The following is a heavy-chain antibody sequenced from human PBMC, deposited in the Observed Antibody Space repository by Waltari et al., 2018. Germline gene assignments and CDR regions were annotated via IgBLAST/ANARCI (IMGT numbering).Heavy chain of an antibody. V-gene: IGHV3-23*04. J-gene: IGHJ6*02. CDR3: AKAIAPGDYFYYGMDV. D-gene: IGHD6-13*01. CDR1: GFTFNTYA. Sequence: DVQLVESGGGLVQPGGPLRISCPDSGFTFNTYALTWVRQAPGGGLECVSVIIGSGADTSYADSVKGRFTISRDNSENILFLQMNNLRAEDSAVYYCAKAIAPGDYFYYGMDVWGPGTTVIVSS. CDR2: IIGSGADT.